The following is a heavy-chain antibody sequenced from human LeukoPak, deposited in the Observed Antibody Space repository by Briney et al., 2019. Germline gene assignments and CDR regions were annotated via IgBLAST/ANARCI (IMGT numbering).Heavy chain of an antibody. J-gene: IGHJ5*02. CDR3: ARYPPDCTTTTCRPGDWFDP. D-gene: IGHD2/OR15-2a*01. V-gene: IGHV1-2*02. CDR2: INPNSGGT. CDR1: GYTFTGYY. Sequence: ASVTVSCKASGYTFTGYYMQWVRQAPGQGLEWMGWINPNSGGTNYAKRFQGRVIMTRDTSISTAYMEMSNLRSDDTAVYYCARYPPDCTTTTCRPGDWFDPWGQGTLVTVSS.